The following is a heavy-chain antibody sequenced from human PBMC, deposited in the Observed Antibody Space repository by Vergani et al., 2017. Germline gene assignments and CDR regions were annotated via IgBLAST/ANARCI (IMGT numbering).Heavy chain of an antibody. V-gene: IGHV3-33*01. J-gene: IGHJ4*02. D-gene: IGHD6-6*01. CDR3: ARDPGVEQLVPNYFDY. CDR1: GLTFRSYG. Sequence: QVQLVESGGGVVQPGRSLRLSCAVSGLTFRSYGMHWVRQAPGKGLEWVAVIWYDGSNKYYADSVKGRFTISRDNSKNTLYLQMNSLRAEDTAVYYCARDPGVEQLVPNYFDYWDQGTLVTVSS. CDR2: IWYDGSNK.